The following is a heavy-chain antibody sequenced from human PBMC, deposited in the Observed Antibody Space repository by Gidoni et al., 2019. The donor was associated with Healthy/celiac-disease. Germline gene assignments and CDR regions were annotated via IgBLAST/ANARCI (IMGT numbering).Heavy chain of an antibody. CDR1: GFTFDDYS. D-gene: IGHD2-21*01. CDR2: ISWNSAAR. V-gene: IGHV3-9*01. Sequence: EVQLVESGGGLIQPGRSLRLSCEASGFTFDDYSMYWVRQAPGKGLEWVSGISWNSAARVFADSVKGRFTISRDNARNSLYLQLNSLRSEDTAIYYCARRSRGEGAFFFDNWGRGTLLTVSS. CDR3: ARRSRGEGAFFFDN. J-gene: IGHJ4*02.